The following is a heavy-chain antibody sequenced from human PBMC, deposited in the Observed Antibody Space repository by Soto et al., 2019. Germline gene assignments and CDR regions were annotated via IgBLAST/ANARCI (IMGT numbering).Heavy chain of an antibody. Sequence: QVQLVQSGGEGRKPGASVKVSCKASGYTFTSYGVSWVRQAPGQGLEWMGGIRAYTGYTNYAQKFQGRVTITTDTSTSTAYMELRSLISDDTAVYYCARASDGYRSGWYVGYFDYWGQGTLVTVSS. J-gene: IGHJ4*02. D-gene: IGHD6-19*01. V-gene: IGHV1-18*04. CDR2: IRAYTGYT. CDR1: GYTFTSYG. CDR3: ARASDGYRSGWYVGYFDY.